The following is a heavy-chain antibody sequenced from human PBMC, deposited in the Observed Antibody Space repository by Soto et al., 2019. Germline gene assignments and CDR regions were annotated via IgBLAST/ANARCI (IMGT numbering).Heavy chain of an antibody. Sequence: QVQLVQSGAEVKKPGASVKVSCKASGYTFTSYYMHWVRQAPGQGLEWMGVINPSGGSTSYAQNFQGRVTMTRDTSTSTVYMDLSSLRSEDTAMYYCGRDINVCTAAAGPDYWGQGTLVTVSS. CDR2: INPSGGST. D-gene: IGHD6-13*01. CDR3: GRDINVCTAAAGPDY. J-gene: IGHJ4*02. CDR1: GYTFTSYY. V-gene: IGHV1-46*01.